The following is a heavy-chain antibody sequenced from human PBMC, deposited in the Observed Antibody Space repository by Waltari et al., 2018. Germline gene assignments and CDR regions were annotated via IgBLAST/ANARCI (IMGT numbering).Heavy chain of an antibody. CDR2: FDPEDGET. D-gene: IGHD3-3*01. Sequence: QVQLVQSGAEVKKPGASVKVSCKVSGYTLTELSMHWVRQAPGKGLEWMGGFDPEDGETIYAQKFQCRVTMTEYTSTDTAYMELSSLRSEDTAVYYCATAGAYYDFWSGYYGLDYWGQGTLVTVSS. V-gene: IGHV1-24*01. CDR3: ATAGAYYDFWSGYYGLDY. CDR1: GYTLTELS. J-gene: IGHJ4*02.